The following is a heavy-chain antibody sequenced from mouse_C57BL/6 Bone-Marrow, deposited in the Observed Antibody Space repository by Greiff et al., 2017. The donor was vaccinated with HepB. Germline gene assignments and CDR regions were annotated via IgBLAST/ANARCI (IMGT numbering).Heavy chain of an antibody. J-gene: IGHJ4*01. CDR1: GYAFTNYL. V-gene: IGHV1-54*01. Sequence: VQRVESGAELVRPGTSVKVSCKASGYAFTNYLIEWVKQRPGQGLEWIGVINPGSGGTNYNEKFKGKATLTADKSSSTAYMQLSSLTSEDSAVYFCASTTYYAMDYWGQGTSVTVSS. CDR3: ASTTYYAMDY. D-gene: IGHD1-1*01. CDR2: INPGSGGT.